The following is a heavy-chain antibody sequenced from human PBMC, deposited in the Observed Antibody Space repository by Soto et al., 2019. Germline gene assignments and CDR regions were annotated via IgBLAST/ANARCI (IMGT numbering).Heavy chain of an antibody. D-gene: IGHD3-3*01. CDR1: GGSISSYY. CDR3: ARGYYDFWSGYYERGNWFDP. Sequence: SETLSLTCTVSGGSISSYYWSWIRQPAGKGLEWIGRIYTSGSTNYNPSLKSRVTMSVDTSKNQFSLKLSSVTAADTAVYYCARGYYDFWSGYYERGNWFDPWGQGTLVTVSS. V-gene: IGHV4-4*07. J-gene: IGHJ5*02. CDR2: IYTSGST.